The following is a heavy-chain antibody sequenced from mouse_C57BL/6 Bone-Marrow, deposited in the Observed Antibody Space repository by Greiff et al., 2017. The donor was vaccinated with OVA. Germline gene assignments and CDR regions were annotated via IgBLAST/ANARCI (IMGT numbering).Heavy chain of an antibody. J-gene: IGHJ1*03. Sequence: QVQLQQSGPGLVQPSQSLSITCTVSGFSLTSYGVHWVRQSPGKGLEWLGVIWSGGSTDYYAAYISILSISKDNSKSQVFFKMNSLLTDDTAIYYCARYSNQGYFDVWGTGTTVTVSS. D-gene: IGHD2-5*01. CDR2: IWSGGST. V-gene: IGHV2-2*01. CDR1: GFSLTSYG. CDR3: ARYSNQGYFDV.